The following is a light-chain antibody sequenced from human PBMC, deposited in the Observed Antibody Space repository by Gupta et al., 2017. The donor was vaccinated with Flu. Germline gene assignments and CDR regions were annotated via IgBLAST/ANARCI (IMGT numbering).Light chain of an antibody. CDR1: TSNIGKNY. Sequence: KVTISCSGNTSNIGKNYGYWFQQFPGAAPKLLVYRNDHRPSGVPDRFSGSKSGTSASLAISGLRSEDEADYHCAAWDDRLSGVVFGGGTKLTVL. CDR3: AAWDDRLSGVV. V-gene: IGLV1-47*01. J-gene: IGLJ2*01. CDR2: RND.